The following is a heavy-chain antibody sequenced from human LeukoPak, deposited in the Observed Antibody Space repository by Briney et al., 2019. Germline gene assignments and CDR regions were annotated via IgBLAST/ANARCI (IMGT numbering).Heavy chain of an antibody. V-gene: IGHV4-39*07. Sequence: PSETLSLTCTVSGGSINISDYYWGWIRQPPGKGLEWIGFMHYSGSTYYSPSLKSRVTISVDTSKNQFSLKLSSVTAADTAVYYCASSSSSRFDYWGQGTLVTVSS. CDR1: GGSINISDYY. J-gene: IGHJ4*02. D-gene: IGHD6-6*01. CDR3: ASSSSSRFDY. CDR2: MHYSGST.